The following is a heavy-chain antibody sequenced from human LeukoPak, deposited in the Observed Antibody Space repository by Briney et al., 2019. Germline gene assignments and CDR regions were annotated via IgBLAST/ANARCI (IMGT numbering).Heavy chain of an antibody. J-gene: IGHJ4*02. Sequence: PGGSLRLSCAASGFTFSSYSMNWVRQAPGKGLEWVSSISSSSSYIYYADSVKGRFTISRDNAKNSLYLQMNSLRAEDTAVYYCARAKACSTSCSLFDYWGQGTLVTVSS. CDR3: ARAKACSTSCSLFDY. V-gene: IGHV3-21*01. D-gene: IGHD2-2*01. CDR1: GFTFSSYS. CDR2: ISSSSSYI.